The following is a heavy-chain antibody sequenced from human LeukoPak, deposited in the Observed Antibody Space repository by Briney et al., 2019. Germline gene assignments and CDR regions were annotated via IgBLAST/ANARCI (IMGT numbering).Heavy chain of an antibody. Sequence: ASVKVSCKASGYTFTGYYIHWMRQTPGQGPEWMGWINPNSGDTNYAQKFQGRVTMTRDTSLSTAYMDLSRLRSDDTAVFYCARGRHGVYGGKSARGIYYYYYMDVWGKGTTVTVSS. CDR2: INPNSGDT. CDR3: ARGRHGVYGGKSARGIYYYYYMDV. V-gene: IGHV1-2*02. J-gene: IGHJ6*03. CDR1: GYTFTGYY. D-gene: IGHD4-23*01.